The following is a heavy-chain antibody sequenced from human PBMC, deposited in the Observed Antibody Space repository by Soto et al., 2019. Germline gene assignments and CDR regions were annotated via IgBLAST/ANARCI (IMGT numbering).Heavy chain of an antibody. CDR2: ISSDGGTR. Sequence: GGSLRLSCAASGFPFTGYWMHWVRRAPGKGLVWVSRISSDGGTRYYADSVKGRFTISRDNAKNTLYMQMNSLIAEDTAVYYCAQGLNWFDPWGQGTLVTVSS. V-gene: IGHV3-74*01. CDR1: GFPFTGYW. CDR3: AQGLNWFDP. J-gene: IGHJ5*02.